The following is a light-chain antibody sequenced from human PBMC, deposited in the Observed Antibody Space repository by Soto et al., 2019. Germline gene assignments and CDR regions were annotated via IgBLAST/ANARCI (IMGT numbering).Light chain of an antibody. V-gene: IGKV1-9*01. J-gene: IGKJ3*01. CDR2: GAS. CDR1: QGIRSY. Sequence: DIQLTQSPFFLSASVGGRVTITCRASQGIRSYLAWYQQRPGKAPELLIYGASTLRTGVASRFSGSGSGTEFTLTISSLQPEDFATYFCQQLNIFPPLFTVGPGTKVDI. CDR3: QQLNIFPPLFT.